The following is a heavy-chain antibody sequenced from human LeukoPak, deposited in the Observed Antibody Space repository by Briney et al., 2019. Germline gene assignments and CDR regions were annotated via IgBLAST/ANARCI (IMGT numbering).Heavy chain of an antibody. J-gene: IGHJ4*02. CDR1: GYTFTSYY. CDR2: INPRGGST. V-gene: IGHV1-46*01. CDR3: ARAQSGNYDFWSGYYPYFDY. D-gene: IGHD3-3*01. Sequence: GASVKVSCKASGYTFTSYYIHWVRQAPGQGLEWMGIINPRGGSTTYAQKFQGRVTMTRDTATSTVYMELSSLRSEDTAVYYCARAQSGNYDFWSGYYPYFDYWGQGTLVTVSS.